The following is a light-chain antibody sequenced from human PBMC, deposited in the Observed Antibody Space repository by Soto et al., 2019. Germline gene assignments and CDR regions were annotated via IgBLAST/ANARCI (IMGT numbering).Light chain of an antibody. Sequence: ALTQSPGTLSSSPGERATLSCRASQSVSSNYLAWYQQKPGQAPRLLISGASGRATGVPDRFSGSGSGTEFTLTIDRLESEDFAMYYCQQYSDSPPTFGQGTKVDIK. CDR2: GAS. CDR1: QSVSSNY. V-gene: IGKV3-20*01. CDR3: QQYSDSPPT. J-gene: IGKJ1*01.